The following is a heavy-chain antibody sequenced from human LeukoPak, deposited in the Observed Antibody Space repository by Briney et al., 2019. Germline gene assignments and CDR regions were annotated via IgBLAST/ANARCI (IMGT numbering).Heavy chain of an antibody. D-gene: IGHD3-3*01. Sequence: GGSLRLSCAASGFTFTKYWMTWVRQAPGKGLEWVAKIKQDGSERNYVDTVKGRFIISRDNAKNLLYLQMNSLRAEDTAVYYCARENWASYDWGQGTLVTVSS. CDR1: GFTFTKYW. CDR2: IKQDGSER. V-gene: IGHV3-7*01. CDR3: ARENWASYD. J-gene: IGHJ4*02.